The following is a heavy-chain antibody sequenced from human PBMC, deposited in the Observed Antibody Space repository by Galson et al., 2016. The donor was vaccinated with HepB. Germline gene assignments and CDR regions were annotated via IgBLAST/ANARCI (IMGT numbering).Heavy chain of an antibody. D-gene: IGHD1-26*01. CDR3: ARDQGWEGGWFDP. Sequence: SLRLSCAASGFTFSNAWMSWVRQAPGKGLEWVALISYDGSNRYYGDPVRGRFAISRDTSKNTVYLQMNSLRPEDTAVYYCARDQGWEGGWFDPWGQGTLVTVSS. CDR1: GFTFSNAW. V-gene: IGHV3-30*09. J-gene: IGHJ5*02. CDR2: ISYDGSNR.